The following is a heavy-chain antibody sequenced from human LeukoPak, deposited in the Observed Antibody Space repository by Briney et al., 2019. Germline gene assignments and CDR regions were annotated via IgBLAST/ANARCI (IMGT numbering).Heavy chain of an antibody. CDR3: ARVKTKNAFDI. V-gene: IGHV4-34*01. CDR2: INHSGST. CDR1: GGSFSGYY. Sequence: SETLSLTCAVYGGSFSGYYWNWVRQPPGKGLEWIGEINHSGSTNYNPSLKSRVTISVDTSKNQFSLKLSSVTAADTAVYYCARVKTKNAFDIWGQGTMVTVSS. J-gene: IGHJ3*02.